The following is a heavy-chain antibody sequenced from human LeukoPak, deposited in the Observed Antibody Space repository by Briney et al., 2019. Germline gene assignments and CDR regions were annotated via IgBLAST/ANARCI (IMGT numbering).Heavy chain of an antibody. Sequence: GGSLILSCAASGFTFSDYYMNWIRQAPGKGLEWVSYIYSSGSNKYYTDSVKGRFTISRDNAKNSLYLQMNSLRAEDTAVYFCARVDNGGGGAFDIWGQGTMVTVSS. CDR3: ARVDNGGGGAFDI. J-gene: IGHJ3*02. D-gene: IGHD2-21*01. CDR2: IYSSGSNK. V-gene: IGHV3-11*01. CDR1: GFTFSDYY.